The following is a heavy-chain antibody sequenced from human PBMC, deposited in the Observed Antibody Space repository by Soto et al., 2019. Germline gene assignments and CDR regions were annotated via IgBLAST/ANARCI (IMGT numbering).Heavy chain of an antibody. D-gene: IGHD2-15*01. J-gene: IGHJ5*02. Sequence: PGVSLRLSCASSGLTFSRYAMSEVRKAPLKGLVWVSAISGSGGSTYYGDSVKGRFTISRDNSKNTLYLQMNSLRAEDTAVYYCANVGGPIVVVVASTLRWFDPWGQGT. CDR1: GLTFSRYA. V-gene: IGHV3-23*01. CDR3: ANVGGPIVVVVASTLRWFDP. CDR2: ISGSGGST.